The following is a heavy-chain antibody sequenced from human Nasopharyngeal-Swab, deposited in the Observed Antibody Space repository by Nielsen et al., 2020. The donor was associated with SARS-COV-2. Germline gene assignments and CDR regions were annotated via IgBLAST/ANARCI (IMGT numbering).Heavy chain of an antibody. J-gene: IGHJ4*02. D-gene: IGHD1-1*01. V-gene: IGHV1-8*01. CDR2: RNRDSGDT. CDR1: GYTFASFD. CDR3: ARGPRPKRHLDY. Sequence: ASVKVSCKTSGYTFASFDINWVRQATGRGLEWVGWRNRDSGDTHYAQEFQGKVTLTRDTSRSTAYMELSSLRSEDTAVYYCARGPRPKRHLDYWGQGTLVTVSS.